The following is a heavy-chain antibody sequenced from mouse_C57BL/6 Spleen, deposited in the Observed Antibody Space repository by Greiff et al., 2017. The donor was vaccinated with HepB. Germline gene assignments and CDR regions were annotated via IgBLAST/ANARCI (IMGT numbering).Heavy chain of an antibody. V-gene: IGHV3-6*01. J-gene: IGHJ2*01. CDR3: ARVNYYGSSYFYFDY. CDR1: GYSITSGYY. Sequence: EVKLVESGPGLVKPSQSLSLTCSVTGYSITSGYYWNWIRQFPGNKLEWMGYISYDGSNNYNPSLKNRISITRDTSKNQFFLKLNSVTTEDTATYYCARVNYYGSSYFYFDYWGQGTTLTVSS. D-gene: IGHD1-1*01. CDR2: ISYDGSN.